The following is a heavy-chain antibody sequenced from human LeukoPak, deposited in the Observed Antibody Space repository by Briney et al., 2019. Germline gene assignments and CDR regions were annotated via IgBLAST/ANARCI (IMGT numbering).Heavy chain of an antibody. J-gene: IGHJ4*02. V-gene: IGHV4-34*01. CDR3: ARTFLSSSSSHFDY. CDR1: GGSFSGYY. D-gene: IGHD6-6*01. Sequence: SETLSLTCAVYGGSFSGYYWSWIRQPPGKGLEWIGEINHSGSTNFNPSLKSRVTISVDTSKNQFSLKLSSVTAADTAVYYCARTFLSSSSSHFDYWGRGTLVTVSS. CDR2: INHSGST.